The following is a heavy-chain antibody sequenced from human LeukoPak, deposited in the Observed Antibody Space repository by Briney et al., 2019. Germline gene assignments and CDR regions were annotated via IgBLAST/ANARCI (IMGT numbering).Heavy chain of an antibody. CDR1: GFTSSSYW. CDR2: IKQDGSEK. V-gene: IGHV3-7*01. J-gene: IGHJ6*03. Sequence: GGSLRLSCVASGFTSSSYWMSWVRQAPGKGLEWVANIKQDGSEKYYVDSVKGRFTISRDNAKNSLYLQMNSLRAEDTAVYYCARGADYYYYYMDVWGKGTTVTVSS. CDR3: ARGADYYYYYMDV.